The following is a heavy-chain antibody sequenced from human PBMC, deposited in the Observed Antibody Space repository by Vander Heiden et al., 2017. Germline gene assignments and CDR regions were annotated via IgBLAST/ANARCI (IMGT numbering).Heavy chain of an antibody. CDR1: GFTFGDEY. J-gene: IGHJ4*01. V-gene: IGHV3-11*01. CDR3: ARAGGYSSGSPADY. CDR2: MSSSGSTI. Sequence: QVQLVASGGGLVKPGGSLRLSCAASGFTFGDEYMSWIRQAPGKGLEWVSYMSSSGSTIYYADPGKGRFTISRDNAKNSLDLQMNSVRAEDTAVYYCARAGGYSSGSPADYWGHGTLVTVSS. D-gene: IGHD6-19*01.